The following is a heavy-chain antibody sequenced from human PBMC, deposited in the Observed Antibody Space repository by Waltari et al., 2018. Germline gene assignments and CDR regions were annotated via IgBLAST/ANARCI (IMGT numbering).Heavy chain of an antibody. CDR3: ARGRYCSGGSCYSNYYYGMDV. CDR2: INHSGST. V-gene: IGHV4-34*01. J-gene: IGHJ6*02. Sequence: QVQLQQWGAGLLKPSETLSLTCAVYGGSFSGYYWSWIRQPPGKGLEWIGEINHSGSTNYHPSLKSRVTISVDTSKNQFSLKLSSVTAADTAVYYCARGRYCSGGSCYSNYYYGMDVWGQGTTVTVSS. D-gene: IGHD2-15*01. CDR1: GGSFSGYY.